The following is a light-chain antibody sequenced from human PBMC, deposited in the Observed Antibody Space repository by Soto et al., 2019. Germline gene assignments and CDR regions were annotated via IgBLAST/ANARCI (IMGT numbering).Light chain of an antibody. J-gene: IGKJ3*01. V-gene: IGKV3-15*01. Sequence: EIVMTQSPATLFVSPGERATLSCRASQTVSDDLAWYQQKPGQAPRLLIYGASTRATDIPARFSGGGSGTEFTLTISSQQSEDSAIYYCQQYHDWPPITFGPGTKVNI. CDR3: QQYHDWPPIT. CDR2: GAS. CDR1: QTVSDD.